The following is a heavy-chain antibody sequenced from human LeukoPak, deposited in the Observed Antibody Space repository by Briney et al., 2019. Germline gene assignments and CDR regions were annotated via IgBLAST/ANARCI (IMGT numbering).Heavy chain of an antibody. V-gene: IGHV1-46*01. D-gene: IGHD2-2*01. CDR3: ARRGPLLCFDY. Sequence: ASVKVSCKASGYTLTSYYIHWVRQVPGQGLEWMGMIIPHDGSTTYAQRFQGRVTMTRDTSTSTVYMEVNSLTSDDTAVYYCARRGPLLCFDYWGQGTLVTVSS. CDR1: GYTLTSYY. J-gene: IGHJ4*02. CDR2: IIPHDGST.